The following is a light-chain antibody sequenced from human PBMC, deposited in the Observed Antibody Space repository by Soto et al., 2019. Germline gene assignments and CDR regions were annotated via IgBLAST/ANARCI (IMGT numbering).Light chain of an antibody. Sequence: DIQLTQSPSFLSASVGDRVTITCRASQGISSYLAWYQQKPGKAPKLLIYAASTLQSGVPSRFSGSGSGTDFTLTISSLQTEDFATYYCQQLNSYLFTFGPGTKVDIK. CDR2: AAS. CDR3: QQLNSYLFT. CDR1: QGISSY. J-gene: IGKJ3*01. V-gene: IGKV1-9*01.